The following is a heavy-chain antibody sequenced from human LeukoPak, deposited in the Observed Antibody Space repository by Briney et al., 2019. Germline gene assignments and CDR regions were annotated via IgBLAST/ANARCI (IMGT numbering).Heavy chain of an antibody. CDR3: ARGDFYDGGGRNWFDP. V-gene: IGHV4-4*07. CDR1: GGSMTSYY. CDR2: IHTSGTT. J-gene: IGHJ5*02. Sequence: PSETLSLTCTVSGGSMTSYYWSFIRQPAGKGLEWIGRIHTSGTTYYNPSLKSRVTMSVGTSKNQFSLRLTSVTAADTAVYYCARGDFYDGGGRNWFDPWGQGTLVTVSS. D-gene: IGHD3-16*01.